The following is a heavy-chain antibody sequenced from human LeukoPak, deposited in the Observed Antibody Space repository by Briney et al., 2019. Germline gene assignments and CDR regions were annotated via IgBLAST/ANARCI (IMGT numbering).Heavy chain of an antibody. CDR2: ISGSGGST. CDR3: AKDRAKAAAGTYDY. Sequence: GGSLSLSCAASGFTFSSYAMSWVRQAPGKGLEWVSAISGSGGSTYYADSVKGRFTISRDNSKNTLYLQMNSLRAEDTAVYYCAKDRAKAAAGTYDYWGQGTLVTVSS. V-gene: IGHV3-23*01. CDR1: GFTFSSYA. D-gene: IGHD6-13*01. J-gene: IGHJ4*02.